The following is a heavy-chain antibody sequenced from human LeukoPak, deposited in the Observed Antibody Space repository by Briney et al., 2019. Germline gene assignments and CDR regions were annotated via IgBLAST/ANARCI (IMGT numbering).Heavy chain of an antibody. D-gene: IGHD2-15*01. J-gene: IGHJ6*03. V-gene: IGHV1-2*02. Sequence: GASVKVSCKASGYTFTGDYMQCVRQAPGQGLEWMGWINPNSVGTNYAQKFQGRVTMTRDTTISTAYMELSRLRSDDTAVYYCARGGGYCSGGSCYSEGTYYMDVWGKGTTVTVSS. CDR1: GYTFTGDY. CDR2: INPNSVGT. CDR3: ARGGGYCSGGSCYSEGTYYMDV.